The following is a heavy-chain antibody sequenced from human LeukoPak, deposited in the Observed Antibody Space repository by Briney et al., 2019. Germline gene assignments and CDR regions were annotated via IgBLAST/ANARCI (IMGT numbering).Heavy chain of an antibody. J-gene: IGHJ4*02. V-gene: IGHV3-23*01. CDR3: AKQGGGARSALYYFEY. Sequence: PGGSLRLSCAASGFTFSSYAMTWVRQAPGKGLEWVSAVSGSGGSTYYADSVKGRFTISRDNSKNTLYLQMNSLRAEDTALYYCAKQGGGARSALYYFEYRGQGTLVTVSS. CDR2: VSGSGGST. D-gene: IGHD2-21*01. CDR1: GFTFSSYA.